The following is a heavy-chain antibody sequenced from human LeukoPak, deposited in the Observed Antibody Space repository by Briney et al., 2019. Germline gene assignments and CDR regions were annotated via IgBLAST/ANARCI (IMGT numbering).Heavy chain of an antibody. CDR1: GFTFSSYA. V-gene: IGHV3-23*01. D-gene: IGHD6-19*01. Sequence: GGSLRLSCAASGFTFSSYAMSWVRQAPGKGLEWVSAISGSGGSTYYADSVKGRFTISRDNSKNTLYQQMNSLRAEDTAVYYCAKDSQGVGIAVAGWSDFDYWGQGTLVTVSS. CDR3: AKDSQGVGIAVAGWSDFDY. CDR2: ISGSGGST. J-gene: IGHJ4*02.